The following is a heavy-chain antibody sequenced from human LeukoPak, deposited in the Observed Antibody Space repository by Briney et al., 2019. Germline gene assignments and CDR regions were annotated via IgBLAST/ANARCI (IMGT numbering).Heavy chain of an antibody. V-gene: IGHV5-51*01. D-gene: IGHD6-19*01. CDR2: IYPDDSDT. J-gene: IGHJ4*02. Sequence: GESLKISCKGSGYSFTSYWIGWVRQMPGKGLEWMGIIYPDDSDTRYSPSFQGQVTISVDKSISTAYLQWSSLKASDTAMYYCAKLGAYTSSWYGFVDYWGQGTLITVSS. CDR3: AKLGAYTSSWYGFVDY. CDR1: GYSFTSYW.